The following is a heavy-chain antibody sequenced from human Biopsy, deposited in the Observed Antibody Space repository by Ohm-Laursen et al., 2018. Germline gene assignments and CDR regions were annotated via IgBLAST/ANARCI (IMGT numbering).Heavy chain of an antibody. D-gene: IGHD4-23*01. CDR1: GDSISSYY. V-gene: IGHV4-59*01. Sequence: SETLSPTCTVSGDSISSYYWSWIRQPPGKGLEWIGHIPYTGYTSYNASLKSRVTISVDTSRNRFSLRLSSLTAADTAVYYCARGSNDFGGLYFPRWGQGTLLTVSS. J-gene: IGHJ4*02. CDR3: ARGSNDFGGLYFPR. CDR2: IPYTGYT.